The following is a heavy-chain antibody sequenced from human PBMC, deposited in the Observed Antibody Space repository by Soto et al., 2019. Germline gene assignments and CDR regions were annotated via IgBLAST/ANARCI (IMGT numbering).Heavy chain of an antibody. D-gene: IGHD3-16*01. J-gene: IGHJ6*02. CDR3: ARVPSPFDYYYAMDV. CDR1: GDSISSGNKY. CDR2: IFSSGTT. V-gene: IGHV4-30-4*01. Sequence: KTSETLSLTCTVSGDSISSGNKYWSWIRQPPGKGLEWIGYIFSSGTTYYNPSLKSRLTMSLDASQSQFSLKLNSLTDADTAVYFCARVPSPFDYYYAMDVWGQGTTVTVSS.